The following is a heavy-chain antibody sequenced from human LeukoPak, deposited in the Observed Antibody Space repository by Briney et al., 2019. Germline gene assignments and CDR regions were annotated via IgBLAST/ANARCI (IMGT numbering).Heavy chain of an antibody. V-gene: IGHV4-39*07. J-gene: IGHJ5*02. Sequence: SETLSLSCTVPGGSISSSSYYWGWIRQPPGKGLEWIGSSYYSGSTYYNPALKSRVTISVDTSKNQFSLKLSSVNAADTAVYYCARDPGAVAGLIDPWGQGTLVTVSS. CDR3: ARDPGAVAGLIDP. D-gene: IGHD6-19*01. CDR1: GGSISSSSYY. CDR2: SYYSGST.